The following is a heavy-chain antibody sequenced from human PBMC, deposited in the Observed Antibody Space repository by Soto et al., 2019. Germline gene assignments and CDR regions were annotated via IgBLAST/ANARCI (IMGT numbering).Heavy chain of an antibody. Sequence: EVQLLESGGGLVQPGGSLRLSCAASGFTFSSYAMSWVRQAPGKGLEWVSAISGSGGSTYYADSVKGRFTISRDNSKNTLYLQMNSLRAEDTAVYYCAKDQYATSGWSNRQPLDYWGQGTLVTVSS. D-gene: IGHD6-19*01. CDR1: GFTFSSYA. CDR2: ISGSGGST. V-gene: IGHV3-23*01. J-gene: IGHJ4*02. CDR3: AKDQYATSGWSNRQPLDY.